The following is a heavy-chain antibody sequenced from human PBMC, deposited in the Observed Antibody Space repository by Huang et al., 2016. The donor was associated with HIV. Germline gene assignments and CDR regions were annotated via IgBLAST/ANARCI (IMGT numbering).Heavy chain of an antibody. CDR3: ATSLGVGPIHSFDV. Sequence: QVHLVQSGAEVKKPGASVKVSCKISGFPFTELSMHWVRQAPGKGLDWMGGYDREDGETLDEQKFHGRVTMTDDPSTDTANMELSSLRFDDTAVYYCATSLGVGPIHSFDVWGQGTVVTVSS. V-gene: IGHV1-24*01. CDR2: YDREDGET. J-gene: IGHJ3*01. CDR1: GFPFTELS. D-gene: IGHD2-21*01.